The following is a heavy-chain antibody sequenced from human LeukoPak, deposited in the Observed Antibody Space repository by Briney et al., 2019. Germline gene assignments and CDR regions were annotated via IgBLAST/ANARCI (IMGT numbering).Heavy chain of an antibody. Sequence: GGSLRLSCAASGLTVSSNYMSWVRQAPGKGLEWVSVIYSGGTTYYADSAKGRFTISRDNSKNTLYLQMDSLRAEDTAVYYCARSMRVSWIQMWFDIWGQGTMVTVSS. CDR3: ARSMRVSWIQMWFDI. D-gene: IGHD5-18*01. CDR2: IYSGGTT. CDR1: GLTVSSNY. J-gene: IGHJ3*02. V-gene: IGHV3-53*01.